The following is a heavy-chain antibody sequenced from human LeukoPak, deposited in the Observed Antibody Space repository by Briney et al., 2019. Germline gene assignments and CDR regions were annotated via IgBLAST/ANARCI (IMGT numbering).Heavy chain of an antibody. D-gene: IGHD2-21*02. CDR1: GFTVGNNY. V-gene: IGHV3-66*01. J-gene: IGHJ4*02. CDR3: AGSLAYCGGDCRLGDY. Sequence: GGSLRLSCAASGFTVGNNYVTWVRQAPGKGLEWVSLIYSVGSTHYADSVKGRFTISRDNSKNTLYLQMNSLRAEDTAIYYCAGSLAYCGGDCRLGDYWGQGTLVTVSS. CDR2: IYSVGST.